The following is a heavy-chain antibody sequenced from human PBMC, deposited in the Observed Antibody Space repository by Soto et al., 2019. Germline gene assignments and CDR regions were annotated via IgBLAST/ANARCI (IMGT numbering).Heavy chain of an antibody. V-gene: IGHV4-34*01. J-gene: IGHJ6*02. CDR2: INHSGST. CDR3: GRQWGKAWACYFYYGMEV. CDR1: GGSFSGYY. Sequence: PSETLSLTCAVYGGSFSGYYWSWIRQPPGKGLEWIGEINHSGSTNYNPSLKSRVTISVDTSKNQFSLKLSSVTAADTAVYYCGRQWGKAWACYFYYGMEVRGRVTTVTVSS. D-gene: IGHD3-16*01.